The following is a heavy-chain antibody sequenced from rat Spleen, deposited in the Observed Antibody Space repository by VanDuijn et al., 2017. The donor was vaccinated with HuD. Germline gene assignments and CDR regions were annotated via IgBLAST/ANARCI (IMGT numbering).Heavy chain of an antibody. D-gene: IGHD1-12*02. CDR1: GFTFSDYN. CDR3: ARHEGDYDGSYYYGWFAY. V-gene: IGHV5-7*01. CDR2: ISTSGSRT. Sequence: EVQLVESGGGLVQPGRSLKFSCAASGFTFSDYNMAWVRQAPKKGLEWVATISTSGSRTYYPDSVKGRFTISRDNAKSSLYLQMNSLKSEDTATYYCARHEGDYDGSYYYGWFAYWGQGTLVTVSS. J-gene: IGHJ3*01.